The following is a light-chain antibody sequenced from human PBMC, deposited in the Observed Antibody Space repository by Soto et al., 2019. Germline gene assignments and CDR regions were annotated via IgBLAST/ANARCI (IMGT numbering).Light chain of an antibody. V-gene: IGKV3-15*01. CDR1: QSVSGN. CDR2: GAS. CDR3: QQYNNWPPLT. Sequence: EIVMTQSPATLSVSPGERATLSCRASQSVSGNLAWYQQRPGQAPRLLIYGASTRATGIPARFSGSEFTLTISSLQSEDFAVYYCQQYNNWPPLTFGGGTKVEIK. J-gene: IGKJ4*01.